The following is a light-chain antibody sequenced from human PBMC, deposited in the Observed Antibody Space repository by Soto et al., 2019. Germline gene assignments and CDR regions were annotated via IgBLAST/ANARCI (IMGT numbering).Light chain of an antibody. CDR1: SSDVGASDF. CDR3: CSYAVTFYV. V-gene: IGLV2-14*01. Sequence: QSVLTQPASVSESPGQSITISCSGTSSDVGASDFVSWYQQHPGKAPELIIYEIFNRPSGVSNRFSGSKSGNTASLTISGLQAEDESDYYCCSYAVTFYVFGTGTKVTVL. CDR2: EIF. J-gene: IGLJ1*01.